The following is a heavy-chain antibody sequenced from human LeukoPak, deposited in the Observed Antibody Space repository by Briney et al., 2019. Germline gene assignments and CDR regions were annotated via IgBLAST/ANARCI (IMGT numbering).Heavy chain of an antibody. D-gene: IGHD4-17*01. CDR3: ATRPHGDYPYFDY. CDR2: ISGGGGST. V-gene: IGHV3-23*01. J-gene: IGHJ4*02. CDR1: GFTFTTYA. Sequence: GGSLRLSCAASGFTFTTYAMTWVRQAPGKGLEWVSAISGGGGSTYYADSVKGRFTISRDNSKNTLYLQMNSLRAEDTALYYCATRPHGDYPYFDYWGQGTLVTVSS.